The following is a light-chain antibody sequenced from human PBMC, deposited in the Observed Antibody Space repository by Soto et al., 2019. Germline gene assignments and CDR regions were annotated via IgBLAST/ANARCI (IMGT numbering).Light chain of an antibody. CDR3: QQFDNSLWT. CDR2: GAS. CDR1: QSVSTNN. J-gene: IGKJ1*01. V-gene: IGKV3-20*01. Sequence: ELVLTQSPGTLSLSPGDRATLSCRAGQSVSTNNFAWYQQRPGQAPRLLIYGASSRATGIPDRFSGSGSGTDFTLTISRLEPEDFAVYYCQQFDNSLWTFGQGTKVDIK.